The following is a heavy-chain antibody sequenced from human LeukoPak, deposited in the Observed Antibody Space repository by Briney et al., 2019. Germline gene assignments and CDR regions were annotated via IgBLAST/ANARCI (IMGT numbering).Heavy chain of an antibody. CDR1: GGSISSYY. V-gene: IGHV4-59*01. CDR2: IYYSGST. Sequence: SETLSLTCTVSGGSISSYYWSWIRQPPGKGLEWIGYIYYSGSTNYNPSLKSRVTISVDTSQNQFSLKLSSVTAADTAVYYCARAGSADSYYYYMDVWGKGTTVTVSS. CDR3: ARAGSADSYYYYMDV. D-gene: IGHD3/OR15-3a*01. J-gene: IGHJ6*03.